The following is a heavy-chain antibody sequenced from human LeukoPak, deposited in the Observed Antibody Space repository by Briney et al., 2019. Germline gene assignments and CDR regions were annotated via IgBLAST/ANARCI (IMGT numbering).Heavy chain of an antibody. Sequence: GGSLRLSCAASGFTFSSYWMHWVRQAPGKGLEWVANIKQDGSEKYYVDSVKGRFTISRDNAKNSLYLQMNSLRAEDTAVYYCARDRVVGATPRGYYYYGMDVWGQGTTVTVSS. J-gene: IGHJ6*02. V-gene: IGHV3-7*01. CDR3: ARDRVVGATPRGYYYYGMDV. CDR2: IKQDGSEK. CDR1: GFTFSSYW. D-gene: IGHD1-26*01.